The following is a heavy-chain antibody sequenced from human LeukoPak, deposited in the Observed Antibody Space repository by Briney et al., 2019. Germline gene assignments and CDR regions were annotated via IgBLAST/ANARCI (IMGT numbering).Heavy chain of an antibody. J-gene: IGHJ4*02. CDR1: GGSISTSNYY. Sequence: PSETLSLTCTVSGGSISTSNYYWGWIRQPPGKGLEWIGNIFYSGSTYYNPSLKSRVTISVDTSKNQFSLKLSSVTAADTAVYYCAREGGGYVGVGYFDYWGQGTLVTVSS. V-gene: IGHV4-39*07. CDR2: IFYSGST. CDR3: AREGGGYVGVGYFDY. D-gene: IGHD5-12*01.